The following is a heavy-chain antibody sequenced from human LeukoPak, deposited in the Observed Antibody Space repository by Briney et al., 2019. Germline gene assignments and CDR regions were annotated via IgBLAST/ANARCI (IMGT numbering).Heavy chain of an antibody. V-gene: IGHV4-59*01. J-gene: IGHJ4*02. D-gene: IGHD6-19*01. Sequence: PSETLSLTCTVSGGSISSYYWSWIRQPPGKGLEWIGYIYYSGSTNYNPSLKSRVTISVDTSKNQFSLKLSSVTAADTAVHYCATSGSSGWFDYWGQGTLVTVSS. CDR3: ATSGSSGWFDY. CDR2: IYYSGST. CDR1: GGSISSYY.